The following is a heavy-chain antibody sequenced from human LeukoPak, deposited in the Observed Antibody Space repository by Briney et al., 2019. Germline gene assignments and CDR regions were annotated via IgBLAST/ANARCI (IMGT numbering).Heavy chain of an antibody. V-gene: IGHV4-38-2*02. Sequence: PSETLSLTCTVSGYSISSGYFWGWIRQPPGKGLEWIGRIYTSGSTNYNPSLKSRVTMSVDTSKNQFSLKLSSVTAADTAVYYCAGGGRSDILTGGAFDIWGQGTMVTVSS. CDR2: IYTSGST. CDR1: GYSISSGYF. CDR3: AGGGRSDILTGGAFDI. J-gene: IGHJ3*02. D-gene: IGHD3-9*01.